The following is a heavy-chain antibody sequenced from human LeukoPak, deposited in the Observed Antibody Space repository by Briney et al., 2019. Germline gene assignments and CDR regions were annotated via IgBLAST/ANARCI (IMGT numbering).Heavy chain of an antibody. CDR2: IYYSGST. Sequence: SETLSLTCAVYGGSFSGYYWSWIRQPPGKGLEWIGYIYYSGSTNYNPSLKSRVTISVDTSKNQFSLKLSSVTAADTAVYYCARGTHYYGSGSYEMGYDYWGQGTLVTVSS. V-gene: IGHV4-59*01. J-gene: IGHJ4*02. CDR1: GGSFSGYY. CDR3: ARGTHYYGSGSYEMGYDY. D-gene: IGHD3-10*01.